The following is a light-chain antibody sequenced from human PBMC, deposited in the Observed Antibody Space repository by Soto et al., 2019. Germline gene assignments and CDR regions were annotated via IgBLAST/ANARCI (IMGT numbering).Light chain of an antibody. Sequence: SYELTQPPSVSVSPGQTANNTCSGHTLGSKFVFWYQQKAGQSPMVVIYEDTKRPSGIPERFSGSNSGNTATLTISGTQAMDEADFYCQAWDSGTVVFGGGTKLTVL. CDR2: EDT. J-gene: IGLJ2*01. CDR3: QAWDSGTVV. V-gene: IGLV3-1*01. CDR1: TLGSKF.